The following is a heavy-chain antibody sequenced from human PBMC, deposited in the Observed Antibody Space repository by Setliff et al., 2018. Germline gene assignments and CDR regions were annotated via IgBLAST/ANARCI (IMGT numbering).Heavy chain of an antibody. CDR1: GGTFSSYA. D-gene: IGHD3-3*01. CDR2: IIPIFGTA. J-gene: IGHJ4*02. Sequence: SVKVSCKASGGTFSSYAISWVRQAPGQGLEWMGGIIPIFGTANYAQKFQGRVTITADESTSTAYMELSSLRSEDTAVYYCARATPPAHYNFWSGNTLDYWGQGTLVTVSS. V-gene: IGHV1-69*13. CDR3: ARATPPAHYNFWSGNTLDY.